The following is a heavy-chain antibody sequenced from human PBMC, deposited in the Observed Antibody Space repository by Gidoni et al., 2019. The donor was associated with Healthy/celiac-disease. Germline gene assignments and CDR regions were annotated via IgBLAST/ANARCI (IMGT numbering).Heavy chain of an antibody. D-gene: IGHD5-12*01. Sequence: EVQLVESGGGLVQPGGSLRLSCAASGFTFSSYWMSWVRQAPGKGLEWVANIQQDGSEKYYVDSVKGRFTISRDNANNSLYLQMNSLRAEDTAVYYCARDEAVATYYYYYGMDVWGQGTTVTVSS. CDR3: ARDEAVATYYYYYGMDV. J-gene: IGHJ6*02. CDR1: GFTFSSYW. V-gene: IGHV3-7*01. CDR2: IQQDGSEK.